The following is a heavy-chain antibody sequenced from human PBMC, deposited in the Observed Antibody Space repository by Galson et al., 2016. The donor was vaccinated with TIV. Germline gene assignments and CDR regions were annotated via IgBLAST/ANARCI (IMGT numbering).Heavy chain of an antibody. CDR1: GFAFSFYT. J-gene: IGHJ3*01. V-gene: IGHV3-23*01. D-gene: IGHD2-21*02. CDR3: AKPGKSGDYSWDAFDV. CDR2: ISLSGAYT. Sequence: SLRLSCAASGFAFSFYTMTWVRQAPGKGLEWVSSISLSGAYTFYADSVKGRFSISRDQSKSTLYLILNSLRVEDTAMYYCAKPGKSGDYSWDAFDVWGQGTMVTVSS.